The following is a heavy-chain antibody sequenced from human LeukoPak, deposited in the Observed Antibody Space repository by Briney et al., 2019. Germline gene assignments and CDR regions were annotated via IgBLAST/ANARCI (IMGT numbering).Heavy chain of an antibody. D-gene: IGHD3-10*01. CDR2: IWYDGSNK. J-gene: IGHJ6*02. Sequence: PGGSLRLSCAASGFTFSSYGMHWVRQAPGKGLEWVAVIWYDGSNKYYADSVKGRFTISRDNSKNTLYLQMNSLRAEDTAVYYCARVSGTIRVWPQPFGDGMDVWGQGTTVTVSS. CDR3: ARVSGTIRVWPQPFGDGMDV. V-gene: IGHV3-33*01. CDR1: GFTFSSYG.